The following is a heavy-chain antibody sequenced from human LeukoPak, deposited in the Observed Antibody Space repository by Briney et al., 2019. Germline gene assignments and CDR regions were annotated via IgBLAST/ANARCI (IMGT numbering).Heavy chain of an antibody. Sequence: GGSLRLSCAASGFSFSSYAMTSVRQAPGKGLEWVSAISGSGGSTYYADSVKGRFTISRDNSKNTLYLQMNSLRAEDTAVYYCAKDQDYYDSVDAFDIWGQGTMVTVSS. CDR1: GFSFSSYA. V-gene: IGHV3-23*01. CDR2: ISGSGGST. J-gene: IGHJ3*02. CDR3: AKDQDYYDSVDAFDI. D-gene: IGHD3-22*01.